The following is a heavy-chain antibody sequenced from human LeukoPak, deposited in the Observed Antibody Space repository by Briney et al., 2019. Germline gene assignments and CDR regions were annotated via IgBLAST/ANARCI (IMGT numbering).Heavy chain of an antibody. D-gene: IGHD3-22*01. CDR1: GFTLSSST. J-gene: IGHJ5*02. CDR3: ARFGSSGSDADP. CDR2: ISYDGSNK. V-gene: IGHV3-30-3*01. Sequence: GGSLRLSCAAFGFTLSSSTMSWVRQVPGKGLEWVAVISYDGSNKYYADSVKGRFTISRDNSKNTLYLQMNSLRAEDTAVYYCARFGSSGSDADPWGQGTLVTVSS.